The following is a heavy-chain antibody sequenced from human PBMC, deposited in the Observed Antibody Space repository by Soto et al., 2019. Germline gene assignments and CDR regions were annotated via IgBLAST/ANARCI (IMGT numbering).Heavy chain of an antibody. Sequence: ASVKVSCKASGYTFTRYDINWVRQATGQGLEWMGWMNPNSGNTGYAQKFQGRVTMTRNTSISTAYMELSSLRSEDTAVYYCARVGRITIFGVVTSFDPWGQGTLVTVSS. V-gene: IGHV1-8*01. CDR1: GYTFTRYD. J-gene: IGHJ5*02. CDR2: MNPNSGNT. D-gene: IGHD3-3*01. CDR3: ARVGRITIFGVVTSFDP.